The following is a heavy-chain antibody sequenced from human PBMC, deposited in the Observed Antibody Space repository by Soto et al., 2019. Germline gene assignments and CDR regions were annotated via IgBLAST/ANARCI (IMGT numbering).Heavy chain of an antibody. Sequence: ASVKVSCKASGYTFTNYYIHWLRQAPGQGLEWLGILRPRTGNTGYAQRFQGRVTMTRDTSTGTVYMELTSLKSDDTAVYYCAREPNESFYFDYWGQGTQVTVPS. CDR3: AREPNESFYFDY. J-gene: IGHJ4*02. CDR1: GYTFTNYY. CDR2: LRPRTGNT. V-gene: IGHV1-46*01.